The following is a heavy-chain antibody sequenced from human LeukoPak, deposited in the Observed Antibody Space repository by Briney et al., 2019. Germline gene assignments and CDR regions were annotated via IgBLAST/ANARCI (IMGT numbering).Heavy chain of an antibody. CDR2: IYSGGNT. CDR3: ARGEDNADEYLREDY. CDR1: GFTVSSNY. D-gene: IGHD3-16*01. V-gene: IGHV3-53*05. Sequence: GGSLRLSCAASGFTVSSNYMSWVRQAPGKGLEWVSVIYSGGNTNYADSVKGRFTISRDNSKNTLYLQMNSLRAEDTAVYYCARGEDNADEYLREDYWGQGILVTVSS. J-gene: IGHJ4*02.